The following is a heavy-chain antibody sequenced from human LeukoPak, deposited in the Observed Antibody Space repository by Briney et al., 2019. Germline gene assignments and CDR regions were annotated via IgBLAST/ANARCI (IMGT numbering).Heavy chain of an antibody. D-gene: IGHD3-22*01. V-gene: IGHV3-64D*09. J-gene: IGHJ4*02. CDR3: VRDDSYYYDSGDFPH. CDR1: GFTFKNFA. CDR2: ISNTGGST. Sequence: PGGSLRLSCSASGFTFKNFAMHWVRQAPGKGLEYVSAISNTGGSTYHADSVKGRFTVSRDNSKNTLYLQMSSLRAEDTAIYYCVRDDSYYYDSGDFPHWGQGALVTVSS.